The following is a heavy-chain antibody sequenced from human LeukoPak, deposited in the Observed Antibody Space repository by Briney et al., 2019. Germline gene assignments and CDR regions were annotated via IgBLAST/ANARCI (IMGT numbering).Heavy chain of an antibody. CDR2: IWYDGSNK. D-gene: IGHD1-1*01. J-gene: IGHJ3*02. Sequence: GGSLRLSCAASGFTFSSYGMHWVRQAPGKGLEWVAVIWYDGSNKYYADSVKGRFTISRDNSKNTLYLQMNSLRAEDTAVYYCATNRGWASGDAFDIWGQGTMVTVSS. CDR1: GFTFSSYG. CDR3: ATNRGWASGDAFDI. V-gene: IGHV3-33*01.